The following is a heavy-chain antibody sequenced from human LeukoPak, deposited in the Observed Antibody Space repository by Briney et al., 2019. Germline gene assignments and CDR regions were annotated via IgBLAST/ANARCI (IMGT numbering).Heavy chain of an antibody. J-gene: IGHJ4*02. CDR3: ARKTGAGKTDY. CDR1: GGSFSGYY. V-gene: IGHV4-34*01. CDR2: INHSGST. Sequence: PSETLSLTCAVSGGSFSGYYWSWIRQPPGKGLEWIGEINHSGSTNYNPSLKSRVTISVDTSKNQFSLKLSSVTAADTAVYYCARKTGAGKTDYWGQGTLVTVSS. D-gene: IGHD1/OR15-1a*01.